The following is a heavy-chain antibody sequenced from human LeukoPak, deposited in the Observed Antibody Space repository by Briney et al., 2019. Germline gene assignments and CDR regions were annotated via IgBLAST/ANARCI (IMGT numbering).Heavy chain of an antibody. J-gene: IGHJ4*02. D-gene: IGHD2-21*01. V-gene: IGHV3-53*01. CDR1: GFTVSSNY. CDR3: ARVLKHTSVVGLAFYYFDY. Sequence: GGSLRLSCAASGFTVSSNYMSWVRQAPGKGLEWVSVIYSGGSTYYADSVKGRFTISRDNSKNTLYLQMNSLRAEDTAVYYCARVLKHTSVVGLAFYYFDYWGQGTLVTVSS. CDR2: IYSGGST.